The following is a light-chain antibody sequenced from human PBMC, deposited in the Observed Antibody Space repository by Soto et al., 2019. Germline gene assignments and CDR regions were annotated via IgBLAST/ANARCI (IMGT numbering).Light chain of an antibody. J-gene: IGKJ1*01. CDR3: QQYGSSPRT. CDR2: GAS. CDR1: RSVSSSC. Sequence: EIVLTQSPGTLSLSPGERATLSCRASRSVSSSCLAWYQQKPGQAPRLLIYGASSRATGIPNRFSGSGSGTDFILTISRLEPEDFAVYYCQQYGSSPRTFGQGTKV. V-gene: IGKV3-20*01.